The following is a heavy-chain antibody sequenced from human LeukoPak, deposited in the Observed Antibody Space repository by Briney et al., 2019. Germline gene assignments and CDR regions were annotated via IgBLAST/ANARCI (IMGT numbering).Heavy chain of an antibody. CDR2: IIPIFGTA. CDR1: GGTFSSYA. CDR3: ARDNSGWSDPPGYYYYYYMDV. Sequence: ASVKVSCKASGGTFSSYAISWVRQAPGQGLEWMGRIIPIFGTANYAQKFQGGVTITTDESTSTAYMELSSLRSEDTAVYYCARDNSGWSDPPGYYYYYYMDVWGKGTTVTVSS. J-gene: IGHJ6*03. D-gene: IGHD6-19*01. V-gene: IGHV1-69*05.